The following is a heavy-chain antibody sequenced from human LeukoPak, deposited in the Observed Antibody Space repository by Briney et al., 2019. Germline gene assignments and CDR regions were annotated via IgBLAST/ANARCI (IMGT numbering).Heavy chain of an antibody. J-gene: IGHJ4*02. D-gene: IGHD3-3*01. CDR2: IYHSGST. CDR1: GYSISSGYY. CDR3: AKAEGYDFWSGYLFDY. Sequence: PSETLSLTCTVSGYSISSGYYWGWIRQPPGKGLEWIGSIYHSGSTYYNPSLKSRVTISVDTSKNQFSLKLSSVTAADTAVYYCAKAEGYDFWSGYLFDYWGQGTLVTVSS. V-gene: IGHV4-38-2*02.